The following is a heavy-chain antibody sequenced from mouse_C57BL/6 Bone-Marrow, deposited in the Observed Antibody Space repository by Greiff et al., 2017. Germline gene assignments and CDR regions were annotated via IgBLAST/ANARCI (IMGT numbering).Heavy chain of an antibody. CDR2: INPSNGGT. D-gene: IGHD2-1*01. J-gene: IGHJ4*01. CDR1: GYTFTSYW. CDR3: ARLLLDYAMDY. V-gene: IGHV1-53*01. Sequence: VQLQQPGTELVKPGASVKLSCKASGYTFTSYWMHWVKQRPGQGLECIGNINPSNGGTNYNEKFKSKATLTVDKSSSPAYMQLSSLTSEDAAVYYCARLLLDYAMDYWGQGTSVTVSS.